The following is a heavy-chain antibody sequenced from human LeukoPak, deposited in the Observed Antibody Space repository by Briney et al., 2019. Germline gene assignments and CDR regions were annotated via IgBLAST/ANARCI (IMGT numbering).Heavy chain of an antibody. CDR2: ISYDGSNK. CDR1: GFTFSRYS. D-gene: IGHD1-26*01. Sequence: QSGGSLRLSCAASGFTFSRYSMNWVRQAPGKGLEWVAVISYDGSNKYYADSVKGRFTISRDNSKNTLYLQMNSLRAEDTAVYYCARTVEWELLGPLDCWGQGTLVTVSS. J-gene: IGHJ4*02. CDR3: ARTVEWELLGPLDC. V-gene: IGHV3-30*03.